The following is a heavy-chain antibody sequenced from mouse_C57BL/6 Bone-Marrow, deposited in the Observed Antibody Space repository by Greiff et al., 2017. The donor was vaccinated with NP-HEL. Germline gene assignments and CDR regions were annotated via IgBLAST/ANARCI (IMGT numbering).Heavy chain of an antibody. Sequence: VQLQQPGAELVKPGASVKLSCKASGYTFTSYWMHWVKQRPGQGLEWIGMIHPNSGSTNYNEKFKSKATLTVDKSSSTAYMQLSSLTSEDSAVYYCAREVVAPYYFDYWGQGTTLTVSS. CDR2: IHPNSGST. J-gene: IGHJ2*01. V-gene: IGHV1-64*01. CDR1: GYTFTSYW. CDR3: AREVVAPYYFDY. D-gene: IGHD1-1*01.